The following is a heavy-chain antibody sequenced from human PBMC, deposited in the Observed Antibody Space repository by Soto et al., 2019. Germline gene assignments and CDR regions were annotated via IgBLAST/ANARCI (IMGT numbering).Heavy chain of an antibody. Sequence: QVQLQESGPGLVEPSQTLSLTCTVSGGSINRAGYYWSWVRQHPGKGLEWIGHIYYSGSAYYNPSLKSRITISLDKSMNHFSLKLSSVTAADTAVYFCARDEVDGTWSAMDVWGQGTTVTVSS. D-gene: IGHD2-15*01. V-gene: IGHV4-31*03. CDR1: GGSINRAGYY. CDR3: ARDEVDGTWSAMDV. CDR2: IYYSGSA. J-gene: IGHJ6*02.